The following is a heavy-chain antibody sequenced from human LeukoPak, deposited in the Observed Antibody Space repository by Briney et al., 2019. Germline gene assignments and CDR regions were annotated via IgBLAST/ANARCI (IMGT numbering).Heavy chain of an antibody. J-gene: IGHJ3*01. Sequence: PSQTLSLTCTVSGGSIRSGGYYWSWIRQPPGKGLEWIGYIFHSGSTYYNPSLRSRATISVDTSKNQFSLKLSSVTAADTAVYYCARGGFLEWPRYDAFDFWGQGTMVTVSS. CDR1: GGSIRSGGYY. CDR2: IFHSGST. V-gene: IGHV4-30-2*01. D-gene: IGHD3-3*01. CDR3: ARGGFLEWPRYDAFDF.